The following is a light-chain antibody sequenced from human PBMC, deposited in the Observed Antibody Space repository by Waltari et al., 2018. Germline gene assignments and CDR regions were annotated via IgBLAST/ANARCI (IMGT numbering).Light chain of an antibody. J-gene: IGKJ4*01. CDR3: QQLKNSPLT. Sequence: DIQLTQSPSFLSASVGDRVTITCRASQDITSFLAWYQPKPGKAPKLLIFAASTLQGGVPSRFSGSGSGTEFTLTISSLLPEEFATYYCQQLKNSPLTFGGGTKVEIK. CDR1: QDITSF. CDR2: AAS. V-gene: IGKV1-9*01.